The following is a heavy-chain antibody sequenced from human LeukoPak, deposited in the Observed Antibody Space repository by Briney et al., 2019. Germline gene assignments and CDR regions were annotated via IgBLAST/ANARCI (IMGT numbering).Heavy chain of an antibody. CDR1: GGSISSSSYY. CDR3: ARTTITMVRGVYGHYAFDI. V-gene: IGHV4-39*07. CDR2: IYYSGST. J-gene: IGHJ3*02. Sequence: SETLSLTCTVSGGSISSSSYYWGWIRQPPGKGLEWIGSIYYSGSTYYNPSLKSRVTISVDTSKNQFSLKLSSVTAADTAVYYCARTTITMVRGVYGHYAFDIWGRGTMVTVSS. D-gene: IGHD3-10*01.